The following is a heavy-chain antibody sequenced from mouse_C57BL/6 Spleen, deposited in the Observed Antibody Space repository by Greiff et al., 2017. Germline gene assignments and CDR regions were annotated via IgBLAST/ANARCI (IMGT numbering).Heavy chain of an antibody. D-gene: IGHD1-1*01. CDR2: ISGGGGNT. CDR3: ARHYYGSSGYFDY. Sequence: EVHLVESGGGLVKPGGSLKLSCAASGFTFSSYTMSWVRQTPEKRLEWVATISGGGGNTYYPDSVKGRFTISRDNAKNTLYLQMSSLRSEDTALYYCARHYYGSSGYFDYWGQGTTLTVSS. J-gene: IGHJ2*01. CDR1: GFTFSSYT. V-gene: IGHV5-9*01.